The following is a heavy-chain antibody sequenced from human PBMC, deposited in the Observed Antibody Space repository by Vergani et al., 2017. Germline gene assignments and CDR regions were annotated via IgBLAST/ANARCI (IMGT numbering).Heavy chain of an antibody. CDR1: GFTFSSYA. V-gene: IGHV3-23*01. CDR2: ISGSGGST. J-gene: IGHJ4*02. Sequence: EVQLLESGGGLVQPGGSLRLSCAASGFTFSSYAMSWVRQAPGKGLEWVSAISGSGGSTYYADSVKGRFTISRDNSKNTLYLHMNSLRAEDTAVYYCAKGLFLRASRGSSSFDYWGQGTLVTVSS. CDR3: AKGLFLRASRGSSSFDY. D-gene: IGHD6-6*01.